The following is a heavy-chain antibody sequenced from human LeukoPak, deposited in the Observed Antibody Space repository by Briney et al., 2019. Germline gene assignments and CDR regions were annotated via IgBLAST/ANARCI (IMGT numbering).Heavy chain of an antibody. V-gene: IGHV3-43*01. CDR2: ISWDGGST. D-gene: IGHD1-26*01. Sequence: GGSLRLSCAASGFTFSSYAMSWVRQAPGKGLEWVSLISWDGGSTYYADSVKGRFTISRDNSKNSLYLQMNSLRTEDTALYYCAKDLGSGSYCLDYWGQGTLVTVSS. CDR3: AKDLGSGSYCLDY. CDR1: GFTFSSYA. J-gene: IGHJ4*02.